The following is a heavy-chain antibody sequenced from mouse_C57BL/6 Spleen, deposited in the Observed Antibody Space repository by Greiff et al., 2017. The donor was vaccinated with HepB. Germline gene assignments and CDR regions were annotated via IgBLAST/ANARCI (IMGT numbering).Heavy chain of an antibody. Sequence: VQLQQSGPGLVAPSQSLSITCTVSGFSLTSYAISWVSQPPGKGLEWLGVIWTGGGTNYNSALKSRLSISKDNSKSQVFLKMNSLQTDDTARYYCARNGITTVVAGGYYFDYWGQGTTLTVSS. CDR1: GFSLTSYA. CDR3: ARNGITTVVAGGYYFDY. J-gene: IGHJ2*01. D-gene: IGHD1-1*01. CDR2: IWTGGGT. V-gene: IGHV2-9-1*01.